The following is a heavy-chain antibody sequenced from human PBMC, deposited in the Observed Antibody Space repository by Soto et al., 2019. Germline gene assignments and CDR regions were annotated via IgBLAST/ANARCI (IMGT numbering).Heavy chain of an antibody. D-gene: IGHD3-9*01. CDR2: ISGGGRPI. J-gene: IGHJ4*02. CDR3: ARDLDWAFDC. Sequence: EVHLVESGGGLVQPGGSLRLSCAASGFTFSSFSMNWVCQAPGRGLEWISFISGGGRPISYADSVKGRFTISRDNAKNSLYLQMDSLRDEDTAVYYCARDLDWAFDCWGQGTLVTVSS. V-gene: IGHV3-48*02. CDR1: GFTFSSFS.